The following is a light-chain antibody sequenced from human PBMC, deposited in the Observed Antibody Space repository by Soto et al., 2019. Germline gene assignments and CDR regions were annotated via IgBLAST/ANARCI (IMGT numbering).Light chain of an antibody. CDR1: SSDVGSGNV. CDR2: EAF. Sequence: QSVLTQPASVSGSPGQSITISCTGTSSDVGSGNVVSWYQHYPGKAPQFIIYEAFNRPSGVSSRFSGSKSGNTASLTISGLQAEDEADYYCCSHAGRNTYVFGTGTKVTVL. J-gene: IGLJ1*01. CDR3: CSHAGRNTYV. V-gene: IGLV2-23*01.